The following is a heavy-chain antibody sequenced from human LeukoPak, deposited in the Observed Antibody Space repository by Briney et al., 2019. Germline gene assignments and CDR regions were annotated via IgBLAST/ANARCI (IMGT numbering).Heavy chain of an antibody. CDR2: IWYDGSNR. D-gene: IGHD4-17*01. CDR3: ARDQGTSVTAMVGGHFDY. Sequence: GSLRLSCAASGFTFRGNGMHWVRQAPGKGLEWVAIIWYDGSNRYYADSVKGRFTISRDNSKNTLFLQMNSLTAEDTAVYYCARDQGTSVTAMVGGHFDYWGPGTLVTVSS. CDR1: GFTFRGNG. V-gene: IGHV3-33*01. J-gene: IGHJ4*02.